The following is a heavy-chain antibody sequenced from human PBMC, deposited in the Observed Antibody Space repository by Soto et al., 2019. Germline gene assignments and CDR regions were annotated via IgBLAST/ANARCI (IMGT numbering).Heavy chain of an antibody. CDR1: GGSISSGGYS. CDR2: IYHSGST. Sequence: SETLSLTCAASGGSISSGGYSWSWIRQPPGKGLEWIGYIYHSGSTYYNPSLKSRVTISVDRSKNQFSLKLSSVTAADTAVYYCARHGRSTTGTTAAFDIWGQGTMVT. V-gene: IGHV4-30-2*01. J-gene: IGHJ3*02. D-gene: IGHD1-1*01. CDR3: ARHGRSTTGTTAAFDI.